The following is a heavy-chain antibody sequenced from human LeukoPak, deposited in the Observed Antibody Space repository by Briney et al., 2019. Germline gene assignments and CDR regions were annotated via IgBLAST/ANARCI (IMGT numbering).Heavy chain of an antibody. CDR3: ARSPAMVYAINDY. V-gene: IGHV3-11*04. CDR1: GFTFSDYY. CDR2: ISSSGSTI. J-gene: IGHJ4*02. D-gene: IGHD2-8*01. Sequence: PGGSLRLSCAASGFTFSDYYMSWLRQAPGKGLEWVSYISSSGSTIYYADSVKGRFTISRDNAKNSLYLQMNSLRAEDTAAYYCARSPAMVYAINDYWGQGTLVTVSS.